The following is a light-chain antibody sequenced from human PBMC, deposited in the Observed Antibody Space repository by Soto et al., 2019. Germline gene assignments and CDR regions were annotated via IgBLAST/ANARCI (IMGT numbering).Light chain of an antibody. CDR1: RSVRRN. V-gene: IGKV3-15*01. Sequence: EILMTQSPATLSVSPGERATLSCRASRSVRRNLAWHQQKPGQAPRLLIYGASTRATGIPARFSGSGSGTEFTLTISDVEPEDFAVYYRHQRQSWPRTFGQGTKVDIK. CDR3: HQRQSWPRT. J-gene: IGKJ1*01. CDR2: GAS.